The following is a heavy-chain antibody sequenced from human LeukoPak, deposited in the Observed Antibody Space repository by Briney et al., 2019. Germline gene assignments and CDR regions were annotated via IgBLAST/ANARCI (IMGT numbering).Heavy chain of an antibody. Sequence: SETLSLTCAVYGGSFSGYYWSWIRQPPRKGLEWIGEINHSGSTNYNPSLKSRVTISVDTSKNQFSLKLSSVTAADTAVYYCARGGPYGSGYWGQGTLVTVSS. CDR3: ARGGPYGSGY. CDR2: INHSGST. D-gene: IGHD3-10*01. CDR1: GGSFSGYY. J-gene: IGHJ4*02. V-gene: IGHV4-34*01.